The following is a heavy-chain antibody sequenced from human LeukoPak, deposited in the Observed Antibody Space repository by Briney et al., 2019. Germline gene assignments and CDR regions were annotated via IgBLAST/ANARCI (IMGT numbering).Heavy chain of an antibody. V-gene: IGHV1-69*13. D-gene: IGHD3-3*01. J-gene: IGHJ4*02. CDR1: GGTFSSYA. CDR2: IIPIFGTA. CDR3: ARGITIFGVVTHRRAYYFDY. Sequence: ASVKVSCKASGGTFSSYAISWVRQAPGQGLEWMGGIIPIFGTANYAQKFQGRVTITADESTSTAYMELSGLRSEDTAVYYCARGITIFGVVTHRRAYYFDYWGQGTLVTVSS.